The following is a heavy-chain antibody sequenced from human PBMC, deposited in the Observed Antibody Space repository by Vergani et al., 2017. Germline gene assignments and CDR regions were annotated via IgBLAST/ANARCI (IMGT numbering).Heavy chain of an antibody. J-gene: IGHJ4*02. CDR3: ARVKKEMATINGWDY. CDR1: GFTFSDYY. CDR2: ISSSSSYT. D-gene: IGHD5-24*01. V-gene: IGHV3-11*06. Sequence: VQLVESGGGLVKPGGSLRLSCAASGFTFSDYYMSWIRQAPGKGLEWVSYISSSSSYTNYADSVKGRFTLSRDNAKNSLYLQMNSLRAEDTAVYYCARVKKEMATINGWDYWGQGTLVTVSS.